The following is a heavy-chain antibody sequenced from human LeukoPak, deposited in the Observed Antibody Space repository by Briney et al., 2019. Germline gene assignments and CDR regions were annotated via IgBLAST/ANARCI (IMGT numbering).Heavy chain of an antibody. V-gene: IGHV1-18*01. CDR3: AGDGGYFVY. CDR2: ISPYNGNT. Sequence: GASVKVSCKVSGYTLNELSIQWVRQAPGQGLEWMGWISPYNGNTNYAQRFQGRVTMTTDTSTSTADMELRSLRFDDTAVYYCAGDGGYFVYWGRGTLVTVSS. J-gene: IGHJ4*02. CDR1: GYTLNELS.